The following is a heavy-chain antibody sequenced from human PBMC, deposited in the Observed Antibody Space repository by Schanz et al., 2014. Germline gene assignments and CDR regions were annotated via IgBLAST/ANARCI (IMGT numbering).Heavy chain of an antibody. CDR3: ARGGYSSGWYDRDIAHFDY. V-gene: IGHV1-18*01. D-gene: IGHD6-19*01. Sequence: VQLEQSGAEVKKPGPSVKVSCKASGYTFTSHGISWVRQAPGQGLEWMGWISTSNGNTNYAQKLQGRVTMTTDTSTSTAYMELRSLRSDDTAVYYCARGGYSSGWYDRDIAHFDYWGQGTLVTVSS. CDR1: GYTFTSHG. CDR2: ISTSNGNT. J-gene: IGHJ4*02.